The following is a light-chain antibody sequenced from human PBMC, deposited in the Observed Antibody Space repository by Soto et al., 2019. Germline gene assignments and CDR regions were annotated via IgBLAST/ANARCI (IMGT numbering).Light chain of an antibody. J-gene: IGKJ5*01. CDR1: QSVSSSY. Sequence: EIVLTQSPGTLSLSPGERATLSCRASQSVSSSYLAWYQQKPGQAPRLLIYGASSRATGIPDRFSGSGSGTVFTLTINRLEPEDFAVYYCQQYGSSPAITFGQGTRLEIK. CDR3: QQYGSSPAIT. V-gene: IGKV3-20*01. CDR2: GAS.